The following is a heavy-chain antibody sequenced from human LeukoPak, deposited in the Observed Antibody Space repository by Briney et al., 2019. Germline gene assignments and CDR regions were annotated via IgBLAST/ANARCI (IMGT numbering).Heavy chain of an antibody. J-gene: IGHJ4*02. CDR1: GFTVSSND. V-gene: IGHV3-66*01. D-gene: IGHD3-10*01. Sequence: GGSLRLSCAASGFTVSSNDMTWVRQTPGKGLEWVSIIYSGGNTYYADSVKGRFTISRDNSKNTLYLQMNSLRVEDTAVFYCARDRPGDGYSDYWGQGTLVTVSS. CDR2: IYSGGNT. CDR3: ARDRPGDGYSDY.